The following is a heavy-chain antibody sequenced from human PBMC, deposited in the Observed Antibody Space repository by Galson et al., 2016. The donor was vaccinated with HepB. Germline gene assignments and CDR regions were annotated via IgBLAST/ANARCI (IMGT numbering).Heavy chain of an antibody. Sequence: QSGAEVKKPGESLRISCKGSGYRFTNYWINWVRQMPGKGLEWMGRIDLSDSYTTYSPSFQGHVTISADRSSSSVHLQWSSLKASDTGLYYCARLDCSGGSCYNAYFDYWGHGTLVTVSS. D-gene: IGHD2-15*01. CDR1: GYRFTNYW. CDR3: ARLDCSGGSCYNAYFDY. CDR2: IDLSDSYT. V-gene: IGHV5-10-1*01. J-gene: IGHJ4*01.